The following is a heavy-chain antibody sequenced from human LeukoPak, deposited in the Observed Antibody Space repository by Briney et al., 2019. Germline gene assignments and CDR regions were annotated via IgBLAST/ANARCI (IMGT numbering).Heavy chain of an antibody. D-gene: IGHD5-18*01. CDR3: TRTGLGYRLGNGLDA. CDR1: GFTFSSYA. V-gene: IGHV3-30*04. J-gene: IGHJ5*02. CDR2: ISHDATE. Sequence: GRSLRLSCAASGFTFSSYAMHWVRQAPGKGLEFVASISHDATERYRESVKGRFTISRDTSKNTVYLQMNTLRAEDSALYYCTRTGLGYRLGNGLDAWGQGTQVTVSS.